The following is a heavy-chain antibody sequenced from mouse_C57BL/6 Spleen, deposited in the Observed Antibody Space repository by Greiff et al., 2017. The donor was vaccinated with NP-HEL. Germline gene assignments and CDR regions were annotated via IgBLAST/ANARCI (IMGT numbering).Heavy chain of an antibody. J-gene: IGHJ2*01. D-gene: IGHD2-2*01. CDR1: GYAFTNYL. CDR3: AREEEWLLDY. Sequence: QVQLQQSGAELVRPGTSVKVSCKASGYAFTNYLIEWVKQRPGQGLEWIGVINPGSGGTNYNEKFKGKATLTADKSSSTAYMQLSSLTSEDSAVYFCAREEEWLLDYWGQGTTLTVSS. V-gene: IGHV1-54*01. CDR2: INPGSGGT.